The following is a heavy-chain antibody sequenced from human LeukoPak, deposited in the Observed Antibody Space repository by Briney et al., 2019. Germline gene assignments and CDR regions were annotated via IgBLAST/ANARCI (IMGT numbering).Heavy chain of an antibody. CDR2: INAGNGNT. V-gene: IGHV1-3*01. Sequence: GASVKVSCKASGYTFTSYGISWVRQAPGQGLEWMGWINAGNGNTKYSQKFQGRVTITRDTSASTAYMELSSLRSEDTAVYYCAGVRPDPIHRVAPYGMDVWGQGTTVTVSS. J-gene: IGHJ6*02. D-gene: IGHD3-3*01. CDR3: AGVRPDPIHRVAPYGMDV. CDR1: GYTFTSYG.